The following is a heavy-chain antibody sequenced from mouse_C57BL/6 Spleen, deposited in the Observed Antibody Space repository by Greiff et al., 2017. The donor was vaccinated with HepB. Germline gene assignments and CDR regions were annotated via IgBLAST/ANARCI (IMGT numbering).Heavy chain of an antibody. CDR3: AKVTTYYAMDY. J-gene: IGHJ4*01. V-gene: IGHV3-6*01. D-gene: IGHD2-2*01. CDR1: GYSITSGYY. CDR2: ISYDGSN. Sequence: ESGPGLVKPSQSLSLTCSVTGYSITSGYYWNWIRQFPGNKLEWMGYISYDGSNNYNPSLKNRISITRDTSKNQFFLKLNSVTTEDTATYYCAKVTTYYAMDYWGQGTSVTVSS.